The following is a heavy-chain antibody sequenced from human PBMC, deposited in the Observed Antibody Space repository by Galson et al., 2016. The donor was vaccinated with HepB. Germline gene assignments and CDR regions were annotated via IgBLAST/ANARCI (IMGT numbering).Heavy chain of an antibody. D-gene: IGHD1-1*01. CDR1: EFSLRTSGMR. Sequence: PALVKPTQTLTLTCTVSEFSLRTSGMRVSWIRQPPGKALEWLARIDWDDDKFYSTSLKTRLTISKDTSKSQVVLIMTNMDPVDTATYYCAQSNWNPDKFDYWGQGTLVTVSS. V-gene: IGHV2-70*04. CDR3: AQSNWNPDKFDY. CDR2: IDWDDDK. J-gene: IGHJ4*02.